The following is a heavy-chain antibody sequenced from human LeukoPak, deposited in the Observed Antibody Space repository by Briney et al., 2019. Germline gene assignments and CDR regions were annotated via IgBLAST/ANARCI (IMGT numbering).Heavy chain of an antibody. CDR3: ARDIGAGNDAFDI. CDR1: GFTFSSYW. J-gene: IGHJ3*02. Sequence: GSLRLSSAAPGFTFSSYWMHWVRQAPGKGLVWVSRINSDGSSTSYADSVKGRFTISRDNAKNTLYLQMNSLRAEDTAVYYCARDIGAGNDAFDIRGQGTMVTVSS. V-gene: IGHV3-74*01. D-gene: IGHD1-1*01. CDR2: INSDGSST.